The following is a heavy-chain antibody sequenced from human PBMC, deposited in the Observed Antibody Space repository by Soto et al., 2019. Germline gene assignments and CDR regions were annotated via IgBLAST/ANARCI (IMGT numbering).Heavy chain of an antibody. D-gene: IGHD3-10*01. J-gene: IGHJ5*02. CDR2: ISYSGNT. CDR1: GGSVNVGDHY. Sequence: QVQLQESGPGLVKPSQTLSLTCTVSGGSVNVGDHYWSWIRQFPGRGLEWIGYISYSGNTYYNPPVKGRVTLSLDISKSQFSLKLASVTAADTAVYYCAREEVAYFGSGSHNWFDPWGQGTLVTVSS. CDR3: AREEVAYFGSGSHNWFDP. V-gene: IGHV4-31*03.